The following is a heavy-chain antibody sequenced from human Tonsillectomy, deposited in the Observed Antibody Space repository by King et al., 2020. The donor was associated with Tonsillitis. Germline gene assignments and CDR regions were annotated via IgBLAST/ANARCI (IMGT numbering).Heavy chain of an antibody. Sequence: VQLVESGGGVVQPGRSLRLSCAASGFTFIRYGMHWVRQAPGKGLEWVAVIWFDGSEEYYVDSVKGRFTISRDNSKNTLYLQMNSLRADDTAVYYCAREGGAGWEAFDLWGQGTMVTVSP. CDR2: IWFDGSEE. D-gene: IGHD1-26*01. J-gene: IGHJ3*01. CDR3: AREGGAGWEAFDL. CDR1: GFTFIRYG. V-gene: IGHV3-33*08.